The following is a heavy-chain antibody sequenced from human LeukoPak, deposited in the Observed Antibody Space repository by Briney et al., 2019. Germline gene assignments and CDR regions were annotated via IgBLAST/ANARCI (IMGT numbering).Heavy chain of an antibody. Sequence: SETLSLTCTVSGGSISSGDYYWSWIRQPPGKGLEWIGYIYYSGSTYYNPSLKSRVTISVDTSKNQSSLKLSSVTAADTAVYYCARVYCSSTSCYPYFDYWGQGTLVTVSS. D-gene: IGHD2-2*01. J-gene: IGHJ4*02. CDR3: ARVYCSSTSCYPYFDY. CDR1: GGSISSGDYY. V-gene: IGHV4-30-4*08. CDR2: IYYSGST.